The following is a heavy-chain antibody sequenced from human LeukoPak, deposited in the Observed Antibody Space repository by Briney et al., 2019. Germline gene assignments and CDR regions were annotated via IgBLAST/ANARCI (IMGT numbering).Heavy chain of an antibody. J-gene: IGHJ4*02. CDR3: ARDRYYDSSGFRVIDY. D-gene: IGHD3-22*01. Sequence: SETLSLTCTVSGGSISSYYWSWIRQPPGKGLEWIGYIYYSGSTNYNPSLKSRVTISVDTSKNQFSLKLSSVTAADTAVYYCARDRYYDSSGFRVIDYWGQGTLVTVSS. V-gene: IGHV4-59*01. CDR2: IYYSGST. CDR1: GGSISSYY.